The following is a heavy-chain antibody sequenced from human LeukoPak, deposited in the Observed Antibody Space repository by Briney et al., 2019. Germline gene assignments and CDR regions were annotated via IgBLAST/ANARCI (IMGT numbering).Heavy chain of an antibody. Sequence: ASVKVSCKAPGYTFTSYYMHWVRQAPGQGLEWMGIINPSGGSTSYAQKFQGRVTMTRDTSTSTVYMELSSLRSEDTAVYYCARDPGDRVFDPWGQGTLVTVSS. V-gene: IGHV1-46*01. D-gene: IGHD3-16*01. J-gene: IGHJ5*02. CDR2: INPSGGST. CDR1: GYTFTSYY. CDR3: ARDPGDRVFDP.